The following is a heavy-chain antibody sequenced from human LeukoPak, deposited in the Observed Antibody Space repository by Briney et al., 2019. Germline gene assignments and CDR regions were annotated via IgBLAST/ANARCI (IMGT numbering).Heavy chain of an antibody. V-gene: IGHV4-59*01. CDR3: ARDRDWYCSSTSCFNAFDI. CDR1: GGSISSYY. Sequence: SETLSLPCTVSGGSISSYYWSWIWQPPGKGLEWIGYIYYSGSTNYNPSLKSRVTISVDTSKNQFSLKLSSVTAADTAVYYCARDRDWYCSSTSCFNAFDIWGQGTMVTVSS. D-gene: IGHD2-2*01. CDR2: IYYSGST. J-gene: IGHJ3*02.